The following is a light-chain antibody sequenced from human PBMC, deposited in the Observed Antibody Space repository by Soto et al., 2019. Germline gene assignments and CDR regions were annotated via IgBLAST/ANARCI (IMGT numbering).Light chain of an antibody. V-gene: IGLV2-14*01. Sequence: QSALTQPASVSGSLGQSITISCTGTSSDVGDYDYVSWYQQHPGKAPQLMIFDVSNRPSGVSNRFSGSKSGNTASLTISGLQAEDEADYYCSSYTSSSTFYVFGTGTKVTVL. J-gene: IGLJ1*01. CDR2: DVS. CDR3: SSYTSSSTFYV. CDR1: SSDVGDYDY.